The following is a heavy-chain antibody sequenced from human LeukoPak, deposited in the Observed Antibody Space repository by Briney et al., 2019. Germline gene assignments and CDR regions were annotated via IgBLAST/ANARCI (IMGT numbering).Heavy chain of an antibody. Sequence: QSGGSLRLSCAASGFTFSSYAMCWVRQAPGKGLDWVAVISYDESNKYYADSVKGRFTISRDNSKNTLYLQMNSLRAEDTAVYYCARDPFHIVVVTASHVFDYWGQGTLVTVSS. CDR1: GFTFSSYA. D-gene: IGHD2-21*02. CDR2: ISYDESNK. V-gene: IGHV3-30-3*01. CDR3: ARDPFHIVVVTASHVFDY. J-gene: IGHJ4*02.